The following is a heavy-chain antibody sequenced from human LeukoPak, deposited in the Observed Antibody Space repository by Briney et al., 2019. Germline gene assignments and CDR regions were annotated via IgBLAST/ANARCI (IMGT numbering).Heavy chain of an antibody. D-gene: IGHD5-12*01. V-gene: IGHV1-2*02. CDR2: INPEKRDT. Sequence: ASVKVSCKGSGYTFTGYAIHCVRQAPGQGLELMGWINPEKRDTGYAHKFQGRVTMTSDTSISTAYMELSSLRSDDTAVYYCAKKVRGPSHPLDFWGQGTLVTVSS. J-gene: IGHJ4*02. CDR1: GYTFTGYA. CDR3: AKKVRGPSHPLDF.